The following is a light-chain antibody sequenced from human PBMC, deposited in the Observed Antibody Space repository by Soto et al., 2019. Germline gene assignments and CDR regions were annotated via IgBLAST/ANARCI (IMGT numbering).Light chain of an antibody. CDR1: SSDVGSYNL. CDR2: EGS. V-gene: IGLV2-23*03. CDR3: CSYAGSSTFVV. Sequence: QSALTRPASVSGSPGQSITISCTGTSSDVGSYNLVSWYQQHPGKAPKLMIYEGSKRPSGVSNRFSGSKSGNTASLTISGLQAEDEADYYCCSYAGSSTFVVFGGGTKLTVL. J-gene: IGLJ2*01.